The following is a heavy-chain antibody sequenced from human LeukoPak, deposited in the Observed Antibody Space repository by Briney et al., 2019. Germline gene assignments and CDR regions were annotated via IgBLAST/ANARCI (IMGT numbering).Heavy chain of an antibody. V-gene: IGHV3-43*01. CDR1: GFTFDEYS. D-gene: IGHD3-22*01. CDR3: AKSYYDSSGYSPDAFDI. J-gene: IGHJ3*02. Sequence: GGSLRLSCAASGFTFDEYSMHWVRQAPGKGLEWVALISRDGYSTYYGDSARGRFTISRDNSKNTLYLQMNSLRAEDTAVYYCAKSYYDSSGYSPDAFDIWGQGTMVTVSS. CDR2: ISRDGYST.